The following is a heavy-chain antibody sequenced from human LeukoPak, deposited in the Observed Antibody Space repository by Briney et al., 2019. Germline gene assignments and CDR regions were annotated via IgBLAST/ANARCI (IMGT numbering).Heavy chain of an antibody. CDR2: IYYSGST. D-gene: IGHD3-9*01. CDR1: GGSISSSSYY. J-gene: IGHJ5*02. CDR3: ARHVEYDILTGYYTLANWFGP. Sequence: PSETLSLTCTVSGGSISSSSYYWGWIRQPPGKGLEWIGSIYYSGSTYYNPSLKSRVTISVDTSKNQFSLKLSSVTAADTAVYYCARHVEYDILTGYYTLANWFGPWGQGTLVTVSS. V-gene: IGHV4-39*01.